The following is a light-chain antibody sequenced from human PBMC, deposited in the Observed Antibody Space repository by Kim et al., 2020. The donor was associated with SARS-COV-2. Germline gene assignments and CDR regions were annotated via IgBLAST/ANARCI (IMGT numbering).Light chain of an antibody. V-gene: IGLV4-69*01. J-gene: IGLJ3*02. CDR3: QTWGTGIRV. Sequence: ASVQLTGTLSSGHSSYAIAWHRQQPEKGPRYLMKLNSDGSHSKGDGIPDRFSGSSSGAERYLTISSLQSEDEADYYCQTWGTGIRVFGGGTQLTVL. CDR2: LNSDGSH. CDR1: SGHSSYA.